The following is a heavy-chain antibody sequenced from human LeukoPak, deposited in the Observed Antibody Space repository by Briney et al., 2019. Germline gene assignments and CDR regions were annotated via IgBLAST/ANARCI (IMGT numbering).Heavy chain of an antibody. CDR1: EFTFSSYA. CDR3: AKHYVWGSYRLDYFDY. Sequence: GGSLRLSCSASEFTFSSYAMSWVRQAPGKGLEWVSAISGSGGSTYYADSVRGRFTISRDNSKNTLYLQMNSLRAEDTAVYYCAKHYVWGSYRLDYFDYWGQGTLVTVSS. D-gene: IGHD3-16*02. CDR2: ISGSGGST. J-gene: IGHJ4*02. V-gene: IGHV3-23*01.